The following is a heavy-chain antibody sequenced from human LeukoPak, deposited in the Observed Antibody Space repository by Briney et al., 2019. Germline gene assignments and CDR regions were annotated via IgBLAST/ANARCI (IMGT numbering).Heavy chain of an antibody. J-gene: IGHJ6*02. CDR1: GGSISSGGYC. CDR3: ASTSQYYYYYGMDV. Sequence: SQTLSLTRAVSGGSISSGGYCWSWVRQPPGRGLEWIGYIYHSGSTYYNPSLKSRVTISVNRSKNQFSLKLSSVTAADTAVYYCASTSQYYYYYGMDVWGQGTTVTVSS. CDR2: IYHSGST. V-gene: IGHV4-30-2*01.